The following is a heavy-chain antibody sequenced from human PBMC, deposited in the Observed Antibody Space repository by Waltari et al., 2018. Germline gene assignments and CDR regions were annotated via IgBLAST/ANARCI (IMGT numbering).Heavy chain of an antibody. J-gene: IGHJ4*02. CDR1: GFTFSSYE. CDR2: ISSSGSTI. Sequence: EVQLVESGGGLVQPGGSLRLSCAASGFTFSSYEMNWVRQAPGKGLEWVSYISSSGSTIYYADAFKGRFTISRDNAKNSLYLQMNSLRAEDTAVYYCARKAAGTGCFDYWGQGTLVTVSS. D-gene: IGHD6-13*01. V-gene: IGHV3-48*03. CDR3: ARKAAGTGCFDY.